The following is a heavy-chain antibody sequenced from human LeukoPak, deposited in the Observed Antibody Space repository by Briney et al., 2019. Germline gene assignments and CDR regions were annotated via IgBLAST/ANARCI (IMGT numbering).Heavy chain of an antibody. J-gene: IGHJ4*02. CDR1: GYTFTSYD. CDR2: MNPNSGNT. Sequence: ASVKVSCKASGYTFTSYDINWVRQATGQGLEWMGWMNPNSGNTGYAQKFQGRVTMTRNTSISTAYMELSSLRSEDTAVYYCARGYFDWLSEGGYFDYWGQGTLVTVSS. V-gene: IGHV1-8*01. CDR3: ARGYFDWLSEGGYFDY. D-gene: IGHD3-9*01.